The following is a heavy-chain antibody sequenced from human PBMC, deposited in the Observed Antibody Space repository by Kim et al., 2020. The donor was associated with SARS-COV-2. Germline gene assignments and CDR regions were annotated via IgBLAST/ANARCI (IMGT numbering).Heavy chain of an antibody. J-gene: IGHJ4*02. CDR3: ARGGAVLRFLEWLSSYFDY. CDR1: GYTFSNYA. CDR2: INAGSGNT. D-gene: IGHD3-3*01. V-gene: IGHV1-3*01. Sequence: ASVKVSCKASGYTFSNYAMHWVRQAPGQRLEWMGWINAGSGNTEYSQKFQGRLIITRDTSASTAYMELSILRSEDTAVYYCARGGAVLRFLEWLSSYFDYWGQGTLVTVSS.